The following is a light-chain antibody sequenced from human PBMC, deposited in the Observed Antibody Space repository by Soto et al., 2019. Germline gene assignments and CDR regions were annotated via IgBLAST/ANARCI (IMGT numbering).Light chain of an antibody. V-gene: IGKV3-11*01. CDR1: QSVSSS. J-gene: IGKJ1*01. Sequence: EIVMTQSPVTLSVSPGERATLSCRASQSVSSSLAWYQQKPGQAPRLLIYGASSRATGIPDRFSGSGSGTDFTLTISSLEPEDFAVYYCQQRSNWPPTFGQGTKVDIK. CDR3: QQRSNWPPT. CDR2: GAS.